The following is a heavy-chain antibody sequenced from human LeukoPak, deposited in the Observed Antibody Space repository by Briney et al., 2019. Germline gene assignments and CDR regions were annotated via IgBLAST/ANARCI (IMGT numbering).Heavy chain of an antibody. D-gene: IGHD1-26*01. CDR3: ERDPLTGSYGVNWLDP. J-gene: IGHJ5*02. CDR1: GYTLTELS. Sequence: SCKVSGYTLTELSMHWVRQAPVKGLEWVAFIRYDGSDKYFADIVKGRFTISRDNSKNTVYLQMNSLRVEDTAIYYCERDPLTGSYGVNWLDPWGQGTLVTVSS. V-gene: IGHV3-30*02. CDR2: IRYDGSDK.